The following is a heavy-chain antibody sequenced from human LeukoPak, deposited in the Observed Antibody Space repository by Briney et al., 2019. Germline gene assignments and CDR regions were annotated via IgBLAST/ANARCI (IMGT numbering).Heavy chain of an antibody. Sequence: SETLSLTCTVSGGSISSSNSYWGWIRQPPGKGLEWIGSIYYSGNTYYNASLKSQVSISIDTSKNQFSLRLTSVTAADTAVYYCARGLASGYPPIPFDYWGQGTLVTVSS. D-gene: IGHD3-3*01. CDR3: ARGLASGYPPIPFDY. J-gene: IGHJ4*02. CDR1: GGSISSSNSY. CDR2: IYYSGNT. V-gene: IGHV4-39*01.